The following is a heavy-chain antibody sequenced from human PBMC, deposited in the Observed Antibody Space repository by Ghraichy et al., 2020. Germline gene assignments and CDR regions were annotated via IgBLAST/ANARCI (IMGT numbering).Heavy chain of an antibody. CDR1: GFTFSSYW. V-gene: IGHV3-7*01. D-gene: IGHD3-22*01. J-gene: IGHJ4*02. Sequence: GGSLRLSCAASGFTFSSYWMSWVRQAPGKGLEWVANIKQDGSEKYYVDSVKGRFTISRDNAKNSLYLQMNSLRAEDTAVYYCARNLHYYDYYFDYWGQGTLVTVSS. CDR3: ARNLHYYDYYFDY. CDR2: IKQDGSEK.